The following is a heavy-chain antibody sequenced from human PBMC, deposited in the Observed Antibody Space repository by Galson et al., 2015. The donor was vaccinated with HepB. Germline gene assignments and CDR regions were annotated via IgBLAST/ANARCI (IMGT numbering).Heavy chain of an antibody. V-gene: IGHV6-1*01. CDR2: TYYRSDWYT. CDR3: ARDRWGGYAFDI. D-gene: IGHD3-16*01. CDR1: GDSVSSNSAA. J-gene: IGHJ3*02. Sequence: CAISGDSVSSNSAAWNWIRQSPLRGLEWLGRTYYRSDWYTDYAVSMQSRIAINPDTSKNQFSLHLNSVTPEDTAVYFCARDRWGGYAFDIWGLGTMVTVSS.